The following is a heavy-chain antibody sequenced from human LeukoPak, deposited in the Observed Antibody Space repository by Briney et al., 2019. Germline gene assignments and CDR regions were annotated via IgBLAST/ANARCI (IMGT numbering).Heavy chain of an antibody. D-gene: IGHD6-13*01. V-gene: IGHV4-4*02. CDR3: ASLYSSSWYGSPAFDI. Sequence: PSETLSLTCTVSGGSISSSNWWSWVRQPPGKGLEWIGEIYHSGSTNYNPSLKSRVTISVDKSKNQFSLKLSSVTAADTAVYYCASLYSSSWYGSPAFDIWGQGTMVTVSS. CDR2: IYHSGST. J-gene: IGHJ3*02. CDR1: GGSISSSNW.